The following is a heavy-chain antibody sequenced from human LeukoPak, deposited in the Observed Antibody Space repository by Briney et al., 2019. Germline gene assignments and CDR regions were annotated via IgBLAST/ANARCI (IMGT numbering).Heavy chain of an antibody. CDR2: INHSGST. V-gene: IGHV4-34*01. CDR1: GGSFSGYY. CDR3: ARGKLRRWSHDAFDI. J-gene: IGHJ3*02. Sequence: SETLSLTCAVYGGSFSGYYWSWIRQPPGKGLEWIGEINHSGSTNYNPSLKSRVTISVDTSKNQFSLKLSSVTAADTAVYYCARGKLRRWSHDAFDIWGQGTMVTVSS. D-gene: IGHD4-23*01.